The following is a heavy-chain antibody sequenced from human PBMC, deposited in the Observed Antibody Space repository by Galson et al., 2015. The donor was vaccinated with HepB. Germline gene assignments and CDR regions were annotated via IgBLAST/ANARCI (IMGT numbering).Heavy chain of an antibody. CDR1: GFTVSSNY. CDR2: IYSGGST. Sequence: SLRLSCAASGFTVSSNYMSWVRQAPGKGLEWVSVIYSGGSTYYADSVKGRFPISRDSSKNTLYLQMNSLRAEDTAVYYCARAILSLRIAVAGPVYGMDVWGQGTTVTVSS. J-gene: IGHJ6*02. V-gene: IGHV3-66*01. CDR3: ARAILSLRIAVAGPVYGMDV. D-gene: IGHD6-19*01.